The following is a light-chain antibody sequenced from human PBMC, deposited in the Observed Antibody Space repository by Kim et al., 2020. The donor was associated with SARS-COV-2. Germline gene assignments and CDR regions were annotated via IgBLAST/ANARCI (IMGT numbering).Light chain of an antibody. CDR1: CIDVGGYNY. Sequence: GHSLPTSCTTSCIDVGGYNYASWYQNHPGKAPKLMIYDVSKRPSGVSNRFSGSKAGNTASLTISGLQAEDEADYYCSSYTSSSTWVFGGGTQLTVL. CDR3: SSYTSSSTWV. J-gene: IGLJ3*02. CDR2: DVS. V-gene: IGLV2-14*03.